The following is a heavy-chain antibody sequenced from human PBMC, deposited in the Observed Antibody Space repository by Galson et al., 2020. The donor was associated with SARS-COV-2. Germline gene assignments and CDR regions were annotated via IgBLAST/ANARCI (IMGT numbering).Heavy chain of an antibody. J-gene: IGHJ6*01. CDR1: GFTFSSYA. CDR3: ARGDVVVPAAYYDYYSYGVDV. D-gene: IGHD2-2*01. V-gene: IGHV3-30-3*01. Sequence: TGGSLRLSCAASGFTFSSYAMHWVRQAPGKGLEWVAVISYDGGNKHYADSVRGRFTISRDTYKNTLLLQVNSLRADDTGVYYCARGDVVVPAAYYDYYSYGVDVWGQGTTVTVSS. CDR2: ISYDGGNK.